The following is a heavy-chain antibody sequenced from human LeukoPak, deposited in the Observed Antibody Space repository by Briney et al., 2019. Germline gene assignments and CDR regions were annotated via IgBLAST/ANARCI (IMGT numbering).Heavy chain of an antibody. J-gene: IGHJ4*02. D-gene: IGHD3-9*01. CDR3: ARGDLYYDILTGYYDRGFGFDY. CDR2: ISGSGGST. CDR1: GFTFSSYA. Sequence: GGSLRLSCAASGFTFSSYAMSWVRQAPGKGLEWVSAISGSGGSTYYADSVKGRFTISRDNAKNSLYLQMNSLRAEDTAVYYCARGDLYYDILTGYYDRGFGFDYWGQGTLVTVSS. V-gene: IGHV3-23*01.